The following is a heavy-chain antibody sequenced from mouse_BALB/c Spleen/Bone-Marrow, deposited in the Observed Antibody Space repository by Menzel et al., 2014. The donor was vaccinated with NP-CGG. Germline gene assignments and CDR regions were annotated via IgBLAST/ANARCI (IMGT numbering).Heavy chain of an antibody. J-gene: IGHJ4*01. V-gene: IGHV1-20*02. CDR1: GYSFTGYF. D-gene: IGHD2-3*01. CDR2: INPYDGDT. Sequence: EVQLQQSGPELVKPGASVKISCKASGYSFTGYFMNWVMQSHGKSLEWIGRINPYDGDTFYNQKFKGKATLTVDKSPSTAHMELRSLASEDSAVYYCARGGLLRAMDYWGQGTSVTASS. CDR3: ARGGLLRAMDY.